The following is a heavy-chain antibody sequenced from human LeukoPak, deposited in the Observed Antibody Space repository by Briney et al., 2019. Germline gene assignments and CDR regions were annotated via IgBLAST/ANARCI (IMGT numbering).Heavy chain of an antibody. CDR1: GYTFTSYG. D-gene: IGHD3-9*01. CDR3: ARDYDILTGYTANLDV. Sequence: GASVTVSCKASGYTFTSYGISWVRQAPGQGLEWMGWISAYNGNTNYAQKLQGRVTMTTDTSTSTAYMELRSLRSDDTAAYYCARDYDILTGYTANLDVWGKGTTVTVSS. J-gene: IGHJ6*04. V-gene: IGHV1-18*01. CDR2: ISAYNGNT.